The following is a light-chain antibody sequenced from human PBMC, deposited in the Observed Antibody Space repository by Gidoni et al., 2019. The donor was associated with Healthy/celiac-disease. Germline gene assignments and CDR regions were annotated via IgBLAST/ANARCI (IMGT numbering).Light chain of an antibody. CDR3: KQRSNWPPIT. CDR2: DAS. Sequence: EIVLTQSPATLSLSPGERATLSCRASQSVSSYLAWYQQKPGQAPRLLIYDASNRATGIPARFSGSGSGTDFTLTISSLEPEDFAVYYCKQRSNWPPITFXQGTRLEIK. V-gene: IGKV3-11*01. CDR1: QSVSSY. J-gene: IGKJ5*01.